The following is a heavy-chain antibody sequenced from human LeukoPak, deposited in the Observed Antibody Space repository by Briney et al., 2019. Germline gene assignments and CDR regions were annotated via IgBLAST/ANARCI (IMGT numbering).Heavy chain of an antibody. CDR3: ARNWGYSYGPGDY. CDR1: GGTFSSYA. V-gene: IGHV1-69*13. Sequence: ASVKVSCKASGGTFSSYAISWVRQAPGQGLEWMGGIIPIFGTANYAQKFQGRVTITADEPTSTVYMELSSLRSEDTAVYYCARNWGYSYGPGDYWGQGTLVTVSS. D-gene: IGHD5-18*01. J-gene: IGHJ4*02. CDR2: IIPIFGTA.